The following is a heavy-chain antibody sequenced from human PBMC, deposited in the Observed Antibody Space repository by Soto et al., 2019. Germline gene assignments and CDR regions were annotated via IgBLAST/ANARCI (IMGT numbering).Heavy chain of an antibody. Sequence: EVQLVESGGGLVQPGRSLRLSCAASGFTFDDYAMHWVRQAPGKGLEWVSGISWNSGSICYADSVKGRFTISRDNAKNSLYLQMNSLRAEDTGLYYCAKDIDSGGSTDFDYWGQGTLVTVSS. D-gene: IGHD4-17*01. CDR2: ISWNSGSI. CDR1: GFTFDDYA. V-gene: IGHV3-9*01. J-gene: IGHJ4*02. CDR3: AKDIDSGGSTDFDY.